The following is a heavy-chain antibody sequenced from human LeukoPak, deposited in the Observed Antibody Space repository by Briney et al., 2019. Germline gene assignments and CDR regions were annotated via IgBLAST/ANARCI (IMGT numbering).Heavy chain of an antibody. V-gene: IGHV4-34*01. Sequence: SETLSLTCAVYGGSFSGYYWSWIRRPPGKGLEWIGEINHSGSTNYNPSLKSRVTISVDTSKNQFSLKLSSVTAADTAVYYCARGSVVVVAAIYYYYYYMDVWGKGTTVTVSS. D-gene: IGHD2-15*01. J-gene: IGHJ6*03. CDR3: ARGSVVVVAAIYYYYYYMDV. CDR1: GGSFSGYY. CDR2: INHSGST.